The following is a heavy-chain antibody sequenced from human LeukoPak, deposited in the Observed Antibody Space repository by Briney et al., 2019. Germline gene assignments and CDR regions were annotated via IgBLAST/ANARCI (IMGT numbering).Heavy chain of an antibody. D-gene: IGHD3-3*02. CDR2: ISTYNGIT. V-gene: IGHV1-18*01. J-gene: IGHJ4*02. CDR3: ARGIRGLGGAFYLDL. Sequence: GASVKVSCKASGYTFNTHGLSWVRQAPGQGLEWMGWISTYNGITKVVENLKGRVTMTTDTSTSTAYMELRSLTSDDTAAYYCARGIRGLGGAFYLDLWGQGTLVTVSS. CDR1: GYTFNTHG.